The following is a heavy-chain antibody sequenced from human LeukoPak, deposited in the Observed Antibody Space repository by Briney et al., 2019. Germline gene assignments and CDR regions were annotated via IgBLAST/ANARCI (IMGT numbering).Heavy chain of an antibody. J-gene: IGHJ5*02. CDR1: GFIFRNYG. V-gene: IGHV3-23*01. D-gene: IGHD3-22*01. CDR3: ASDLGQYYDTSDNWFDP. CDR2: ISPRGGGT. Sequence: GGSLRLSCAASGFIFRNYGMNWVGQAPGKGLEWLSGISPRGGGTYYADSVKGRFTISRDNAKNTLNLQMNSLRAEDTAVYYCASDLGQYYDTSDNWFDPWGQGTLVTVSS.